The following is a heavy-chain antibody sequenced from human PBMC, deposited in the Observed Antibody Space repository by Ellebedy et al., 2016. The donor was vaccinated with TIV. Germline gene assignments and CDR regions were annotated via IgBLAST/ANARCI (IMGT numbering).Heavy chain of an antibody. D-gene: IGHD5-24*01. CDR1: GFTISSYE. CDR2: VSKSGATI. J-gene: IGHJ6*02. CDR3: AREVSGLQFLDH. V-gene: IGHV3-48*03. Sequence: GESLKISCEASGFTISSYEMNWFRQAPGKGLEWVSYVSKSGATIHYADSVRGRFTLSRDNAKNSLYLQMNSLRAEDTAVYYCAREVSGLQFLDHWGQGTTVTVSS.